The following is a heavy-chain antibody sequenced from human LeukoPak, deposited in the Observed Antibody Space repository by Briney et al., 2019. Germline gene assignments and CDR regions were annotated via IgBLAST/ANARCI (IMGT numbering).Heavy chain of an antibody. CDR3: ARRGLDIVVVPAAIGGYEDGFPFDY. CDR2: INHSGST. Sequence: SETLSLTCAVYGGSFSGYYWSWIRQPPGKGLERIGEINHSGSTNYNPSLKSRVTISVDTSKNQFSLKLRSVTGADTAVYYCARRGLDIVVVPAAIGGYEDGFPFDYWGQGTLVTVSS. J-gene: IGHJ4*02. CDR1: GGSFSGYY. D-gene: IGHD2-2*01. V-gene: IGHV4-34*01.